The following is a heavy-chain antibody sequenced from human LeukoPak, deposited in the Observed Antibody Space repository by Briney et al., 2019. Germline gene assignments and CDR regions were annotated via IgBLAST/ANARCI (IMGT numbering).Heavy chain of an antibody. D-gene: IGHD6-13*01. CDR3: ARLDVQAAAGTYFDY. CDR1: GFTFSSYW. V-gene: IGHV3-74*01. Sequence: GGSLRLSCAASGFTFSSYWMHWVRQAPGKGLVWVSRINSDGSSTSYADSVKGRFTISRDNAKNTLYLQMNSLRAEDTAVCYCARLDVQAAAGTYFDYWGQGTLVTVSS. CDR2: INSDGSST. J-gene: IGHJ4*02.